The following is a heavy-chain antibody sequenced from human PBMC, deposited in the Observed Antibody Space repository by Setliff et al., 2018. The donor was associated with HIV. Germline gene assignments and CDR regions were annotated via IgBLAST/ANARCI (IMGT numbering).Heavy chain of an antibody. CDR1: GYTFTSYY. J-gene: IGHJ3*02. V-gene: IGHV1-46*01. Sequence: ASVKVSXKASGYTFTSYYIHWVRQAPGQGLEWMGIINPSGGSTNYAQKFQDRVTMTRDTSTTTVYMDLRGLRSEDTAAYYCARARGRLSDFDIWGQGTMVTVSS. CDR3: ARARGRLSDFDI. CDR2: INPSGGST. D-gene: IGHD3-10*01.